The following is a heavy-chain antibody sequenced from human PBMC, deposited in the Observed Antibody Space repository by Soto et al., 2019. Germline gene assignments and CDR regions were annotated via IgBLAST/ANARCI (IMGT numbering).Heavy chain of an antibody. CDR2: INSDGSST. J-gene: IGHJ6*03. Sequence: GGSLRLSCAASGFTFSSYWMHWVRQAPGKGLVWVSRINSDGSSTSYADSVKGRFTISRDNAKNTLYLQMNSLRAEDTAVYYCARGGSSSWYGDYYYYYMDVWGKGTTVTVSS. D-gene: IGHD6-13*01. V-gene: IGHV3-74*01. CDR1: GFTFSSYW. CDR3: ARGGSSSWYGDYYYYYMDV.